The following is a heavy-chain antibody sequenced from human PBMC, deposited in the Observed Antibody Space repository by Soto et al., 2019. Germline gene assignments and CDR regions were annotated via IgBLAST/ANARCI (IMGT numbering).Heavy chain of an antibody. CDR2: IFHSGTT. J-gene: IGHJ3*02. CDR1: GYSITNVNW. D-gene: IGHD2-2*01. V-gene: IGHV4-28*01. CDR3: ARSPYAEALDI. Sequence: QVQLQESGPGLVKPSDTLSLTCAVSGYSITNVNWWAWIRQPPGKGLEWIWYIFHSGTTHYNPSLKSRVTMSVDTSKNQFSLKVDSLTAEDTAVYYCARSPYAEALDIWGQGTMVTVYS.